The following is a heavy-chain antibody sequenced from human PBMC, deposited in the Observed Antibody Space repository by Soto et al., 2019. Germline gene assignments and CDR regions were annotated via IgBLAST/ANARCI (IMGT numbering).Heavy chain of an antibody. J-gene: IGHJ6*02. V-gene: IGHV2-5*02. D-gene: IGHD2-21*02. CDR2: ITWDDDK. Sequence: QITLKESGPSLVKPTQTLTLTCTFSGFSLSTGGVGVGWIRQPPGKALEWLALITWDDDKRYSPSLRSRLTITKDTSTNQVVLTMNSMDPVDTATYYCAHSRCGGDCLQSYSSHYYYGMDVWGQGTTVTVSS. CDR1: GFSLSTGGVG. CDR3: AHSRCGGDCLQSYSSHYYYGMDV.